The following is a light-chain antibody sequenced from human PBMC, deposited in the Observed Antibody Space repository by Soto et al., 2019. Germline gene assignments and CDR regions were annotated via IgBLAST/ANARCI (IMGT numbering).Light chain of an antibody. J-gene: IGLJ1*01. CDR3: LLYYGGVYV. Sequence: QLVLTQSPSASASLGASVKLTCTLSSGHSSYTIAWHQQQPEKGPRFLMKLNSDGSHMKGDGIPDRFSGSSSGAERYLTISSLQSEDEADYYCLLYYGGVYVFGTGTKLTVL. V-gene: IGLV4-69*01. CDR2: LNSDGSH. CDR1: SGHSSYT.